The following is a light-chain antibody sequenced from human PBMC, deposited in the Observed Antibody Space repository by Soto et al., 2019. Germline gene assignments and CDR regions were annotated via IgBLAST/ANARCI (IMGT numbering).Light chain of an antibody. V-gene: IGKV1-39*01. J-gene: IGKJ1*01. CDR1: QSMSRN. CDR3: RQRYHHPGT. CDR2: GAS. Sequence: ITYQASQSMSRNLEWYQQKPGTVSKLLMFGASNLQSGVPSRFSCRGSGTDFTLTISRLLPEDLATHYCRQRYHHPGTIRRGTMVDIK.